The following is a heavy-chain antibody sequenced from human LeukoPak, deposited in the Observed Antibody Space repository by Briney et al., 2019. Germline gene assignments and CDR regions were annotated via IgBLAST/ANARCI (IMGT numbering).Heavy chain of an antibody. CDR3: AMYSGSDCELNG. D-gene: IGHD5-12*01. V-gene: IGHV3-30*12. CDR2: IWYDGSKK. CDR1: GFTFSIHD. Sequence: GGSLRLSCAASGFTFSIHDMHWARQAPGKALEGVAIIWYDGSKKHYGESVKGRFTTTRDNYQTTLYLQMNSLRVEDTAVYDWAMYSGSDCELNGWGQRTPVT. J-gene: IGHJ4*02.